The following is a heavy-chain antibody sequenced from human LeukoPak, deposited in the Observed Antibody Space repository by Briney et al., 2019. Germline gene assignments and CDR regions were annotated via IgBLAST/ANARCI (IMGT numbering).Heavy chain of an antibody. D-gene: IGHD4-17*01. Sequence: GGSLRLSCAASGFTFSTYGIHWVRQAPAKGLEGVAFIRYDGTNKWYADSVKGRFTISRDNSKHPLYLQMNSVRVEDTAVYHCAKDRDYGDYPSAYYYYMDVWGNGTTVTVSS. CDR1: GFTFSTYG. V-gene: IGHV3-30*02. J-gene: IGHJ6*03. CDR3: AKDRDYGDYPSAYYYYMDV. CDR2: IRYDGTNK.